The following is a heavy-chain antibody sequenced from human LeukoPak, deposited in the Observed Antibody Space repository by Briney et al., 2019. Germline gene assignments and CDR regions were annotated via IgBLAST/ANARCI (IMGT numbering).Heavy chain of an antibody. V-gene: IGHV4-59*01. CDR1: GGSISSDY. CDR3: ARLASLSTIAHRGRTWVDP. J-gene: IGHJ5*02. Sequence: SETLALTCTVSGGSISSDYWSWIRQPPGKGLEWIGYIYYSGSTNYNPSLESRVTISVDTSKNQFSLKLSSVTAADTAVYYCARLASLSTIAHRGRTWVDPWGQGTLVTVSS. D-gene: IGHD4/OR15-4a*01. CDR2: IYYSGST.